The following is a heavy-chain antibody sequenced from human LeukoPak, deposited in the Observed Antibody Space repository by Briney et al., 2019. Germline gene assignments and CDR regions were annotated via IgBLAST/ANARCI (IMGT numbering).Heavy chain of an antibody. Sequence: GGSLRLSCAASGFTFRSYIMHWVRQAPGKGLEWAAVISYDGSNKYYADSVKGRFTISRDNSKNTLYLQMNSLRAEDTAVYYCAKDPPTFPPPPGIAVAGPGEFFDYWGQGTLVTVSS. CDR1: GFTFRSYI. CDR3: AKDPPTFPPPPGIAVAGPGEFFDY. CDR2: ISYDGSNK. J-gene: IGHJ4*02. D-gene: IGHD6-19*01. V-gene: IGHV3-30-3*01.